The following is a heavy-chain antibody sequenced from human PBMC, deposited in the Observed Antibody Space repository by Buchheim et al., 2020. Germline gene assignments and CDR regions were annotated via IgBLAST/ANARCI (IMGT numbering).Heavy chain of an antibody. CDR1: GFTFSSYA. J-gene: IGHJ4*02. CDR3: AGFPRVITFGGVIANFDY. D-gene: IGHD3-16*02. CDR2: ISYDGSNT. Sequence: VQLVESGGGVVQPGRSLRLSCAASGFTFSSYAMHWVRQAPGKGLEWVAVISYDGSNTYYADSVKGRFTISRDNSKNTLYLQMNSRRAEDTAVYYCAGFPRVITFGGVIANFDYWGQGTL. V-gene: IGHV3-30-3*01.